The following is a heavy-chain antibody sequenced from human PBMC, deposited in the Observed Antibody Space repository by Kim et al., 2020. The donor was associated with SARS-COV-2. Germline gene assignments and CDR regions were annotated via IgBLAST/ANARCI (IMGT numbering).Heavy chain of an antibody. CDR3: AKDISSSWSGDYFDY. CDR1: GSTFDDYT. Sequence: GGSLRLSCAASGSTFDDYTMHWVRQAPGKGLEWVSLISWDGGSTYYADSVKGRFTISRDNSKNSLYLQMNSLSTEDTALYYCAKDISSSWSGDYFDYWG. D-gene: IGHD6-13*01. J-gene: IGHJ4*01. CDR2: ISWDGGST. V-gene: IGHV3-43*01.